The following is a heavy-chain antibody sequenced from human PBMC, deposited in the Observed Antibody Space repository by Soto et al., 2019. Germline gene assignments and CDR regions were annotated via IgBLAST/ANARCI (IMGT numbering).Heavy chain of an antibody. J-gene: IGHJ4*02. D-gene: IGHD6-19*01. V-gene: IGHV3-64D*08. CDR2: ISSNGGST. Sequence: GGSLRLSCSASGFTFSSYAMHWVRQAPGKGLEYVSAISSNGGSTYYADSVKGRFTISRDNSKNTLYLQMSSLRAEDTAVYYCVKEGRSGYDLGPSIAVAGTGRSFDYWGQGTLVTVSS. CDR1: GFTFSSYA. CDR3: VKEGRSGYDLGPSIAVAGTGRSFDY.